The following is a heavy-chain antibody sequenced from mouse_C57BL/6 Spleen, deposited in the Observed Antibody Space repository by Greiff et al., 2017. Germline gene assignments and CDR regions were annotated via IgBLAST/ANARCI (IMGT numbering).Heavy chain of an antibody. CDR1: GYTFTSYW. D-gene: IGHD2-4*01. V-gene: IGHV1-64*01. CDR3: AREERDYDYFDY. Sequence: QVQLKESGAELVKPGASVKLSCKASGYTFTSYWMHWVKQRPGQGLEWIGMIHPNSGSTNYNEKFKSKATLTVDKSSSTAYMQLSSLTSEDSAVYYCAREERDYDYFDYWGQGTTLTVSS. CDR2: IHPNSGST. J-gene: IGHJ2*01.